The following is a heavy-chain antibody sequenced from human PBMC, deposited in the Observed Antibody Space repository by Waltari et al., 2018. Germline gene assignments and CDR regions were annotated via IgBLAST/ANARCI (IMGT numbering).Heavy chain of an antibody. J-gene: IGHJ6*03. CDR1: GFTVSSNY. D-gene: IGHD3-9*01. CDR3: ARSNTDYDILTGYYQYYYMDV. CDR2: IYSGGST. V-gene: IGHV3-53*02. Sequence: EVQLVETGGGLIQPGGSLRLSCAASGFTVSSNYMSWVRQAPGKGLEWVSVIYSGGSTYYADSVKGRFTISRDNSKNTLYLQMNSLRAEDTAVYYCARSNTDYDILTGYYQYYYMDVWGKGTTVTVSS.